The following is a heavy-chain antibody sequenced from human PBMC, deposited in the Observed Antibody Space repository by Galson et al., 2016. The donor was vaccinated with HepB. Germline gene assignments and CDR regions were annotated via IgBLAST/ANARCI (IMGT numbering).Heavy chain of an antibody. V-gene: IGHV3-48*01. CDR1: GFTFSSYS. CDR2: ITSSGSTI. Sequence: SLRLSCAASGFTFSSYSMNWVRQAPGKGLEWVSFITSSGSTIYYADSVKGRFTISRDNAKSSLFLQMNSLRVEDTAVYYCATIPIGADYYSGVDVWGHGTTVTVSS. D-gene: IGHD1-26*01. J-gene: IGHJ6*02. CDR3: ATIPIGADYYSGVDV.